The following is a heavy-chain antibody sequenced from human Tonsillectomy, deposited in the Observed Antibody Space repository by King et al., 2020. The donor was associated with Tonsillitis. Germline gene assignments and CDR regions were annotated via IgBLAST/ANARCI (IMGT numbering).Heavy chain of an antibody. V-gene: IGHV3-23*03. CDR2: IYSGGSST. D-gene: IGHD3-16*01. J-gene: IGHJ4*02. CDR3: AKDDTLGY. CDR1: GFTFSSYA. Sequence: VQLVESGGGLVQPGGSLRLSCAASGFTFSSYAMSWVRQAPGKGLEWVSVIYSGGSSTYYADPVKGRFTISRDNSKNTLYLQMNSLRAEDTAVYYCAKDDTLGYWGQGTLVTVSS.